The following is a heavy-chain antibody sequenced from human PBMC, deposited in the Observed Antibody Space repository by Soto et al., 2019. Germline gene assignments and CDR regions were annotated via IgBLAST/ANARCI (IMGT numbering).Heavy chain of an antibody. J-gene: IGHJ6*02. CDR2: VSADNGNT. CDR3: ARIADCSTTSCSFPSRFHVRGYYYYYGLDV. D-gene: IGHD2-2*01. CDR1: GYTFTSYA. V-gene: IGHV1-3*01. Sequence: ASVKVSCKASGYTFTSYAMHWVRQAPGQRLEWMGWVSADNGNTKYAQKYEGRVTMTTDTSTSTAYMELSSLRSDDTAVYYCARIADCSTTSCSFPSRFHVRGYYYYYGLDVWGQGTTVTVSS.